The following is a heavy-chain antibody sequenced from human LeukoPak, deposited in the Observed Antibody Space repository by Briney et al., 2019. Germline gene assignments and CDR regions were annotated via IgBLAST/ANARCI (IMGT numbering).Heavy chain of an antibody. Sequence: VASVKVSRKASGYTFTSYDINWVRQATGQGLEWMGWMNPNSGNTGYAQKFQGRVTMTRNTSISTAYMELSSLRSEDTAVYYCARGTNRFVRGVLVYWGQGTLVTVSS. CDR1: GYTFTSYD. D-gene: IGHD3-10*01. CDR2: MNPNSGNT. V-gene: IGHV1-8*01. J-gene: IGHJ4*02. CDR3: ARGTNRFVRGVLVY.